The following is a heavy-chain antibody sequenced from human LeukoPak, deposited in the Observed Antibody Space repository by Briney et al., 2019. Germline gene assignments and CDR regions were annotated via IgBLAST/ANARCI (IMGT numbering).Heavy chain of an antibody. V-gene: IGHV1-69*05. CDR1: GGTFRAYA. J-gene: IGHJ4*02. D-gene: IGHD2-8*02. Sequence: SVKVSCKASGGTFRAYAITWLRQAPGQGLEWIGGVIPFFGSPNYAQKFQGRVTITTDESTSTAYMELSSLRSDDTTVYYCARSTTLVATGDYWGQGTLVSISS. CDR2: VIPFFGSP. CDR3: ARSTTLVATGDY.